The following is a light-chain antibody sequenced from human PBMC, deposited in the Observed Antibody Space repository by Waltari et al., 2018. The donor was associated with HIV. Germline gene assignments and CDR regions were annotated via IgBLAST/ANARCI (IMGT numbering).Light chain of an antibody. Sequence: SYELPQPPSVSVSPGQTARITCSGDALAKQYAYWYQQKPGQAPLSIIYNDSERPSGIPERFSGSSSGTTVTLTISGVQAEDEADYYCQSADSSGSNFVFGSGTKVTVL. J-gene: IGLJ1*01. CDR2: NDS. CDR1: ALAKQY. V-gene: IGLV3-25*03. CDR3: QSADSSGSNFV.